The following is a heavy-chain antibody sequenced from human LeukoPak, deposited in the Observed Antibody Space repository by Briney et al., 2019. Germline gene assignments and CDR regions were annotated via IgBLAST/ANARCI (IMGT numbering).Heavy chain of an antibody. CDR2: ISYDGSNK. Sequence: PGVSLRLSCAASGFTFSSYAMHWVHQPPAKGLEWVAVISYDGSNKYYAASVKGRFTISRDNSKNTLYLQMNSLRADDTAVYYCAKKYYYDSGVFSPYYYYYYMDVWGKGTTVTVSS. J-gene: IGHJ6*03. D-gene: IGHD3-22*01. V-gene: IGHV3-30*04. CDR1: GFTFSSYA. CDR3: AKKYYYDSGVFSPYYYYYYMDV.